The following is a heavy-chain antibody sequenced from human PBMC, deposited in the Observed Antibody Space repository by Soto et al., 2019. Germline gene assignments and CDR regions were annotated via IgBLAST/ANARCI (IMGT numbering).Heavy chain of an antibody. Sequence: GGSLRLSCAASGFTFSSYAMSWVRQTPEKGLEWVSAISGGGSTYYADSVKGRFTISRDNSKNTLYLQMNSLRAEDTAVYYCAKAANDYVYSAWFDPWGQGTLVTVSS. CDR3: AKAANDYVYSAWFDP. CDR2: ISGGGST. V-gene: IGHV3-23*01. CDR1: GFTFSSYA. J-gene: IGHJ5*02. D-gene: IGHD4-17*01.